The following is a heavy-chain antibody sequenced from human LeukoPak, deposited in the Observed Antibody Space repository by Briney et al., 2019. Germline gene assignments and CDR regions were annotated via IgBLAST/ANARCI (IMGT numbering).Heavy chain of an antibody. D-gene: IGHD6-13*01. V-gene: IGHV4-59*01. CDR1: GGSISRYY. J-gene: IGHJ4*02. Sequence: SETLSLTCTVSGGSISRYYWSWIRQPPGKGLEWIGYIYYSGSTNYNPSLKSRVTISVDTSKNQFSLKLGSVTAADTAVYYCARAGPSSCSRRAGYYFDYWGQGTLVTVSS. CDR3: ARAGPSSCSRRAGYYFDY. CDR2: IYYSGST.